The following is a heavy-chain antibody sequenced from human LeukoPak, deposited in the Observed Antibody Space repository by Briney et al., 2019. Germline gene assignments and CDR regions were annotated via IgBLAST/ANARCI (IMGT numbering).Heavy chain of an antibody. CDR3: VRFGSYYYGSGSYLRWFDP. CDR1: GFTFTSSA. J-gene: IGHJ5*02. D-gene: IGHD3-10*01. Sequence: SVKVSCKASGFTFTSSAVQWVRQARGQRLEWIGWIVVGSGNTNYAQKFQGRVTMTRNTAISTAYMELSSLRSEDTAVYYCVRFGSYYYGSGSYLRWFDPWGQGTLVTVSS. CDR2: IVVGSGNT. V-gene: IGHV1-58*01.